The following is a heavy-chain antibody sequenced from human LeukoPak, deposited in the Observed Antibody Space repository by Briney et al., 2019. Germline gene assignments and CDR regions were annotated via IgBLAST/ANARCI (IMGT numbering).Heavy chain of an antibody. CDR1: GGTFSTYA. D-gene: IGHD4-11*01. V-gene: IGHV1-69*05. J-gene: IGHJ3*02. Sequence: SVKVSCKASGGTFSTYAINWVRPAPGQGLEWMGGIITIFGTANYAQKFQGRVTITTDESTRTAYMELSSLRSEDTAVYYCARMTTVGATEVYAFDIWGQGTMVTVSS. CDR3: ARMTTVGATEVYAFDI. CDR2: IITIFGTA.